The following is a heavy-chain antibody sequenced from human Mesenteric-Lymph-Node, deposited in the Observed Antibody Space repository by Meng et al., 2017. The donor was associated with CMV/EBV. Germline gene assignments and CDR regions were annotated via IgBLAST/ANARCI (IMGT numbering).Heavy chain of an antibody. D-gene: IGHD6-6*01. CDR3: ARGIGSSNYYFDY. CDR2: IIPILGIA. J-gene: IGHJ4*02. Sequence: CKASGYTFSSVDIDWVRQAPGQGLEWMGRIIPILGIANYAQKFQGRVTITADKSTSTAYMELSSLRSEDTAVYYCARGIGSSNYYFDYWGQGTLVTVSS. CDR1: GYTFSSVD. V-gene: IGHV1-69*04.